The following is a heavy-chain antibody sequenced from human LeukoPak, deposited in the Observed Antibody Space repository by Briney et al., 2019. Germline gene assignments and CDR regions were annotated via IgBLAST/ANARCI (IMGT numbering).Heavy chain of an antibody. CDR1: GGSISSGGYY. Sequence: PSQTLSLTCTVSGGSISSGGYYRSWIRQHPGKGLEWIGYIYYSGSTYYNPSLKSRVTISVDTSKNQFSLKLSSVTAADTAVYYCARDFTFSSPTGYFDYWGQGTLVTVYS. CDR3: ARDFTFSSPTGYFDY. D-gene: IGHD6-13*01. J-gene: IGHJ4*02. V-gene: IGHV4-31*03. CDR2: IYYSGST.